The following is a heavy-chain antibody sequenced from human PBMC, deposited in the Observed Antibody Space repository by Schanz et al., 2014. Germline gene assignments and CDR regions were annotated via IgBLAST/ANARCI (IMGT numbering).Heavy chain of an antibody. CDR1: GYTFTRYY. CDR2: INPGSGDT. Sequence: QVQLVQSGAEVKKPGASVKVSCKASGYTFTRYYIHWVRQAPGQGLEWMGWINPGSGDTKYSPKFQGRVTMTRDTSITTAYMELNRLTYDDTAVYYCARDDGFSSGWGQGTLVTVSS. CDR3: ARDDGFSSG. D-gene: IGHD6-19*01. V-gene: IGHV1-2*02. J-gene: IGHJ4*02.